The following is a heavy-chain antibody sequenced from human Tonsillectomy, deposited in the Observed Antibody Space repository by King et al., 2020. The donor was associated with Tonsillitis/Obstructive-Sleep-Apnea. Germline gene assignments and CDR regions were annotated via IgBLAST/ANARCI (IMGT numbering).Heavy chain of an antibody. D-gene: IGHD1-14*01. CDR2: ISYSGST. J-gene: IGHJ6*03. V-gene: IGHV4-59*01. CDR3: AKSLNQYTQLYYYYMDV. Sequence: VQLQESGPGLVKPSETLSLTCTVSGGSISRYYWSWIRQPPVKGLEWIGYISYSGSTNYNPSLTSRVTLSVDTSKNQFSLKLSSVTAADTAVYYCAKSLNQYTQLYYYYMDVWGKGTTVTVSS. CDR1: GGSISRYY.